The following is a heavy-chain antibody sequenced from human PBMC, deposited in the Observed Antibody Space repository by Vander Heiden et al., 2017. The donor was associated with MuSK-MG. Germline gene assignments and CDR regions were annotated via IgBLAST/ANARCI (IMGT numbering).Heavy chain of an antibody. CDR1: GYTFTDYY. CDR2: INPRREAT. Sequence: QVQLVQSGAEVKKPGASVKVPCKISGYTFTDYYIHWVRQAPGQGLQWMGWINPRREATKYEETFQGRVTMTSDTSISTAYMELTGLKSDDTAVYYCARIVRGFDYWGQGTLVTVSS. D-gene: IGHD3-10*02. V-gene: IGHV1-2*02. CDR3: ARIVRGFDY. J-gene: IGHJ4*02.